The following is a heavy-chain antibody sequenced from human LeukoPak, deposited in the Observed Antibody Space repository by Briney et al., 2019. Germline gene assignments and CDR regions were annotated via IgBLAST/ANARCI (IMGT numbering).Heavy chain of an antibody. J-gene: IGHJ4*02. CDR1: GYSFTSYW. Sequence: GESLKISCKGSGYSFTSYWIGCVRQMPGKGLEWMGIIYPGDSDTRYSPSFQGQVTISADKSISTAYLQWSSLKASDTAMYYCAVYYYGSGSYHPLDYWGQGTLVTVSS. V-gene: IGHV5-51*01. CDR2: IYPGDSDT. D-gene: IGHD3-10*01. CDR3: AVYYYGSGSYHPLDY.